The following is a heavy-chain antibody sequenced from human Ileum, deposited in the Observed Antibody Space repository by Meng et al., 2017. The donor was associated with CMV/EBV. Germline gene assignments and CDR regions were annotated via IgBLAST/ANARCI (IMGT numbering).Heavy chain of an antibody. CDR1: GFTFSRYA. D-gene: IGHD5-12*01. CDR2: ISGWSGTT. Sequence: GESLKISCAASGFTFSRYAMSWVRQAPGSGLEWVSAISGWSGTTYYADSVKGRFTISRDNSKNTLYLEMSSLRAEDTAIYYCAKGGYQDTTSFDSWGQGTLVTVSS. V-gene: IGHV3-23*01. J-gene: IGHJ4*02. CDR3: AKGGYQDTTSFDS.